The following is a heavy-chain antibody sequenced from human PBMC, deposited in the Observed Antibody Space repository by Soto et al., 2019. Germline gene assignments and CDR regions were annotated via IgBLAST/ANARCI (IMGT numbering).Heavy chain of an antibody. CDR3: ARDNDGHQYSNGMDV. CDR1: GFTFSSYR. J-gene: IGHJ6*04. Sequence: PGGSLRLSCAASGFTFSSYRMTWVRQAPGKGLEWVANIKQDGSEKYYVDSVKGRFTISRDNAKNSLYLQMNSLRAEDTAVYYCARDNDGHQYSNGMDVWGKGTTVTVSS. CDR2: IKQDGSEK. V-gene: IGHV3-7*01. D-gene: IGHD1-1*01.